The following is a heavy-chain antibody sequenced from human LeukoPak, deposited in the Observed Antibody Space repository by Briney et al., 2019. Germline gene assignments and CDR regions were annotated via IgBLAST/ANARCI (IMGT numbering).Heavy chain of an antibody. CDR1: GYTFTSYY. D-gene: IGHD1-26*01. CDR3: YCWQWEHRGGSFDY. CDR2: INPSGGST. Sequence: SVKVSCKASGYTFTSYYMHWVRQAPGQGLEWMGIINPSGGSTSYARKFQGRVTMTRDTSTSTVYMELSSLRSEDTAVYYCYCWQWEHRGGSFDYWGQGTLVTVSS. J-gene: IGHJ4*02. V-gene: IGHV1-46*01.